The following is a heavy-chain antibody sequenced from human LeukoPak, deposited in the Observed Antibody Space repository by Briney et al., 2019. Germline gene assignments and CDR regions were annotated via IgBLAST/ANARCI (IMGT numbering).Heavy chain of an antibody. J-gene: IGHJ4*02. CDR2: ISSNGGST. V-gene: IGHV3-64*01. CDR1: GFTFSSYA. CDR3: ARASSGWYDVDY. Sequence: GGSLRLSCAASGFTFSSYAMHWVRQAPGKGLEYVSAISSNGGSTYYANSVKGRFTISRDNSKNTLYLQMGSLRAEDMAVYYCARASSGWYDVDYWGQGTLVTVSS. D-gene: IGHD6-19*01.